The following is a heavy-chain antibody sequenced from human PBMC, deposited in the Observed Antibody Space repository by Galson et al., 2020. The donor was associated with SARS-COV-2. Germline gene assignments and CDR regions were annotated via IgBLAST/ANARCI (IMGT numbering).Heavy chain of an antibody. J-gene: IGHJ6*03. V-gene: IGHV4-39*01. CDR3: ARRKYYNYYMDV. CDR1: GGSISTSSDY. CDR2: ISYTGST. Sequence: LSLTCTVSGGSISTSSDYWGWIRQPPGKGLEWIGTISYTGSTYYNPSLKSRVFISVDTSKNQFSLTLSSVTAADTGVYYCARRKYYNYYMDVWGKGTTVTISS.